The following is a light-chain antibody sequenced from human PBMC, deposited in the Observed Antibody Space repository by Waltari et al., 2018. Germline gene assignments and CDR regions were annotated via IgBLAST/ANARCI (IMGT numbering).Light chain of an antibody. Sequence: QSALTQPASVSGSPGQSITISCTGTSNDVGGYNYVSWYQQHPGKAPKLMIYDVSNRPSGVSNRFSGSKSGNTASLIISGLQAEDEGNYYCSSYTSSTLVVFGGGTNLTVL. J-gene: IGLJ2*01. CDR1: SNDVGGYNY. CDR3: SSYTSSTLVV. V-gene: IGLV2-14*03. CDR2: DVS.